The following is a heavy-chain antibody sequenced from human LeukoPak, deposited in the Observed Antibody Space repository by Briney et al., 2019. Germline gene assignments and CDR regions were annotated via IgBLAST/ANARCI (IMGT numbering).Heavy chain of an antibody. CDR3: ARGSGYYPLDY. D-gene: IGHD3-22*01. V-gene: IGHV3-74*01. CDR1: GFTFSSYW. J-gene: IGHJ4*02. Sequence: GGSLRLSCAASGFTFSSYWMHWVRQAPGKGLVWVSRINSDGSSTSYADSVKGRSTISKDNAKNTLYLQMNSLRAEDTAVYYCARGSGYYPLDYWGQGTLVTVSS. CDR2: INSDGSST.